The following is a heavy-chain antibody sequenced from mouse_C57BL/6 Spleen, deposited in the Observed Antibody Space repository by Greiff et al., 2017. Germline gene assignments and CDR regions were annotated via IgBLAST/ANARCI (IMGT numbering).Heavy chain of an antibody. CDR1: GYTFTEYT. Sequence: VQLQQSGAELVKPGASVKLSCKASGYTFTEYTIHWVKQRSGQGLEWIGWFYPGSGSIKYNEKFKDKATLTADKCSSTVYMERSRLTSEDSAVYFCAILDDAYCGYDPPWFAYWGQGTLVTVSA. CDR2: FYPGSGSI. D-gene: IGHD2-2*01. V-gene: IGHV1-62-2*01. CDR3: AILDDAYCGYDPPWFAY. J-gene: IGHJ3*01.